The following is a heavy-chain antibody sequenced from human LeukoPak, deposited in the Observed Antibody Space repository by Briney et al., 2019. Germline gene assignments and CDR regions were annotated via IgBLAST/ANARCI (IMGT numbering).Heavy chain of an antibody. J-gene: IGHJ4*02. CDR3: ATKQWLAPPPDS. Sequence: PGGSLRLSCAAPGFTFSKYWMLWVRQAPGKGLESVSQINNDGTVTTYADSVKGRFTVSRDNADNAMFLQMNSVRDEDTAVYYCATKQWLAPPPDSWGQGTPVTVSS. D-gene: IGHD6-19*01. V-gene: IGHV3-74*01. CDR1: GFTFSKYW. CDR2: INNDGTVT.